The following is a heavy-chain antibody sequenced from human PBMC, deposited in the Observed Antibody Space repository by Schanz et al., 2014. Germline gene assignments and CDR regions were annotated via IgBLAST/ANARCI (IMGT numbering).Heavy chain of an antibody. Sequence: QLQLVESGGGVVQPGGSLKLSCVASGFTFKNYGIHWVRQALGKGLEWLTFIPFDASNKYYADSVKGRFTISRDNSKEGVYLQTSSLGTEAPAVYYCARSADSTTAYVTRRRRRYYFDYWGQGTLVTVSS. CDR3: ARSADSTTAYVTRRRRRYYFDY. V-gene: IGHV3-30*02. D-gene: IGHD3-16*01. CDR1: GFTFKNYG. J-gene: IGHJ4*02. CDR2: IPFDASNK.